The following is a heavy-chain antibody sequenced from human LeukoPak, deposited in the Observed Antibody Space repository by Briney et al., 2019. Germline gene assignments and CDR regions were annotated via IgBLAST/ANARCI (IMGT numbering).Heavy chain of an antibody. V-gene: IGHV3-30*04. CDR3: ARDVRYGAFFDY. Sequence: GGSLRLSCAASGFTFSRYAMQWVRQAPGKGLEWVAVITYDGRNQDYADSVKGQFTISRDNSNNTLYLQMNSLRAEDTAVYYCARDVRYGAFFDYWGQGALVTVSS. J-gene: IGHJ4*02. CDR1: GFTFSRYA. D-gene: IGHD4-17*01. CDR2: ITYDGRNQ.